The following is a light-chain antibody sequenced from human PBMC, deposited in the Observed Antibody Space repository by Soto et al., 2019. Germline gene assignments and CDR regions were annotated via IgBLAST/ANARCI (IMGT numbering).Light chain of an antibody. Sequence: DIQMTQSPSTLSASVGDRVTITCRATQTISTSLAWYQQIPGRAPKLLIYKASILDTGVPSRFSGSGSGTDFTLTISSLQPEDVATYFCQKCSSAPFTFGQGTRLEI. CDR3: QKCSSAPFT. CDR2: KAS. V-gene: IGKV1-5*03. J-gene: IGKJ5*01. CDR1: QTISTS.